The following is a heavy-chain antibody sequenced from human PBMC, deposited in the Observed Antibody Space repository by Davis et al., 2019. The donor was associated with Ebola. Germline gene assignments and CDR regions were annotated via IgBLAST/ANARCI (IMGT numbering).Heavy chain of an antibody. D-gene: IGHD6-13*01. V-gene: IGHV4-59*01. J-gene: IGHJ5*01. CDR2: ISDRGTT. CDR3: ARERRFSSWFDS. CDR1: GFTFNDFG. Sequence: PGGSLRLSCAAFGFTFNDFGMNWIRQPPGKGLEWIGHISDRGTTNYNPSLKSRVSMSIDTSKKHFSLDLRSVTATDTAIYYCARERRFSSWFDSWGQGTLVTVSS.